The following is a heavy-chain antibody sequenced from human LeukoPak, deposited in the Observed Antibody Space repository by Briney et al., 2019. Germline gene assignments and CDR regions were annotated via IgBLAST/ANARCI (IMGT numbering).Heavy chain of an antibody. J-gene: IGHJ5*02. CDR3: ARSGRQCSGAICYNAPFDP. D-gene: IGHD2-2*02. V-gene: IGHV3-23*01. CDR1: GLTFSSFA. CDR2: SSGSSGST. Sequence: GGSLRLSCAASGLTFSSFAMSWVRQAPGKGLEWVSASSGSSGSTYYADSVKGRFTISRDNSKSTLYLQMNSLRAEDTAVYYCARSGRQCSGAICYNAPFDPWGQGTLVTVSS.